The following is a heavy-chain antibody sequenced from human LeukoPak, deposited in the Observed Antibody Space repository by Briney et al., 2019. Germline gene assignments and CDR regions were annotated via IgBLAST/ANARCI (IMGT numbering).Heavy chain of an antibody. V-gene: IGHV6-1*01. Sequence: SQTLSLTCAISGDRVSSNRAAWNWIRHSPSRSLECLGRTYYRSKWYNDYAVSVKSRITISPDTSKNQFSLQLNSVTPEDTAVYYCARDRGSVGTDVDYWGQETLVTVSS. D-gene: IGHD6-13*01. CDR2: TYYRSKWYN. CDR1: GDRVSSNRAA. J-gene: IGHJ4*02. CDR3: ARDRGSVGTDVDY.